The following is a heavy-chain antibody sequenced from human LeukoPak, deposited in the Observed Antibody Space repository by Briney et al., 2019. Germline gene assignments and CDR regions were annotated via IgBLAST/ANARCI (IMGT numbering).Heavy chain of an antibody. CDR3: AKRPSSGWYSYFESYYSMDV. J-gene: IGHJ6*02. V-gene: IGHV3-30*18. CDR1: GFTFSSYG. Sequence: GRSLRLSCAASGFTFSSYGMHWVRQAPGKGLEWVAVISYDASNKYYADSVKGRFTISRDNSKNTLYLQMNSLRAEDTAVYYCAKRPSSGWYSYFESYYSMDVWGQGTTVTVSS. CDR2: ISYDASNK. D-gene: IGHD6-19*01.